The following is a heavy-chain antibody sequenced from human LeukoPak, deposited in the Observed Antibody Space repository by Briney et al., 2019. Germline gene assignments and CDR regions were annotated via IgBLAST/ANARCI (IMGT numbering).Heavy chain of an antibody. Sequence: GGSLRLSCAASGFTFSDYYMSWIRQAPGKGLEWVSYISSSGNTKYYADSVKGRFTISRDNAKNSLYLQMNSLRAEDTAVYYFARDHCSGGSCYSGYFYDMDVWGQGTTVTVSS. J-gene: IGHJ6*02. CDR2: ISSSGNTK. CDR1: GFTFSDYY. V-gene: IGHV3-11*01. D-gene: IGHD2-15*01. CDR3: ARDHCSGGSCYSGYFYDMDV.